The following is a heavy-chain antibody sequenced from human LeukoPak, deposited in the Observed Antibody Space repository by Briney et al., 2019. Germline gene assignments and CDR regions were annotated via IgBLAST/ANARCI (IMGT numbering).Heavy chain of an antibody. CDR2: LYSGGDT. CDR1: GFSVGTKN. Sequence: AGGSLRLSCAASGFSVGTKNMTWVRQAPGKGLEWISILYSGGDTYYADSVKGRFTVSRDNSRNTLSLQMNSLRVEDTAVYYCARVGDHYHWNFDLWGRGTLVTVSS. V-gene: IGHV3-53*01. CDR3: ARVGDHYHWNFDL. J-gene: IGHJ2*01. D-gene: IGHD3-10*01.